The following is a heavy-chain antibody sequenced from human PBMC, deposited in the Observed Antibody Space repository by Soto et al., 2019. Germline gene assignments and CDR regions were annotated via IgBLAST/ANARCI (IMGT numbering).Heavy chain of an antibody. D-gene: IGHD3-10*01. CDR1: GFTFSSYG. CDR2: IIYDGSTK. CDR3: AKDRMGAGVRGYFAY. Sequence: QVQLVESGGGVVQPGRSLRLSCAASGFTFSSYGMHWVRQAPGKGLEWVAVIIYDGSTKYYADSVKGRFTISRDNSKSRLYLPMNSLRPEATAVYYCAKDRMGAGVRGYFAYWGQGTLVTVSS. V-gene: IGHV3-30*18. J-gene: IGHJ4*02.